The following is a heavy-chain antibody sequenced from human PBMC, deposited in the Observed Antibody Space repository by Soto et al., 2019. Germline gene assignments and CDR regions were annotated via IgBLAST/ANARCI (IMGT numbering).Heavy chain of an antibody. CDR1: GYTLTELS. V-gene: IGHV1-24*01. CDR2: FDPEDGET. CDR3: ATGFMGCSGGSCKFLFDY. J-gene: IGHJ4*02. D-gene: IGHD2-15*01. Sequence: EASVKVSCKVSGYTLTELSMHWVRQAPGKGLEWMGGFDPEDGETIYAQKFQGRVTMTEDTSTDTAYMELSSLRSEDTAVYYCATGFMGCSGGSCKFLFDYWGQGTLVTVSS.